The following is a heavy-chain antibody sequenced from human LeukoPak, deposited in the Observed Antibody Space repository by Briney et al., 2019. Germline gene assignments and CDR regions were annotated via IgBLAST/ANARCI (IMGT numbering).Heavy chain of an antibody. D-gene: IGHD5-18*01. CDR2: IIPIFCTA. J-gene: IGHJ4*02. V-gene: IGHV1-69*05. Sequence: SVKVSCKASGGTFSSYAISWLRQAPGQGLEWMGRIIPIFCTANYAQKFQGRVTITTDEPTSTAYMELSSLRSEDTAVYYCARGGYSYGTSFDYWGQGTLVTVSS. CDR1: GGTFSSYA. CDR3: ARGGYSYGTSFDY.